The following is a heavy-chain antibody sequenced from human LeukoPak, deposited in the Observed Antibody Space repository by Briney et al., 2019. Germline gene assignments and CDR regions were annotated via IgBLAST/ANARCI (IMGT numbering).Heavy chain of an antibody. CDR2: INSDGSST. CDR1: GFTFSSYW. J-gene: IGHJ3*02. Sequence: GGSLRLSCAASGFTFSSYWMHWVRQAPGKGLVWVSRINSDGSSTSYADSVKGRFTISRDNAKNTLYLQMNSLRAEDTALYYCARDGARVTMIVGAAFDIWGQGTMVTVSS. D-gene: IGHD3-22*01. CDR3: ARDGARVTMIVGAAFDI. V-gene: IGHV3-74*01.